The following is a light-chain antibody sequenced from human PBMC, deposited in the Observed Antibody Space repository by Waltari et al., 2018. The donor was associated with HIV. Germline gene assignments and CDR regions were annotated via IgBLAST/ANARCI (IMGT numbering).Light chain of an antibody. V-gene: IGLV1-47*01. J-gene: IGLJ3*02. CDR3: AAWDDSLSGPV. CDR1: SSTIGNNY. CDR2: RHN. Sequence: QSVLTQPPPASGTPGQRVTISCSGSSSTIGNNYVYWYQQLHGTAPKLLIYRHNRRPSGVPVRFSGSKSGASASLAISGLRSEDEADYYCAAWDDSLSGPVFGGGNKLTVL.